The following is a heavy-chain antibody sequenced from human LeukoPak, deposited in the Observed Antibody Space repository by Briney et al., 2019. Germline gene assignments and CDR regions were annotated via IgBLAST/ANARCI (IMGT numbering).Heavy chain of an antibody. CDR3: ARSYSYYYGSGSRRNWFDP. CDR2: INHSGST. D-gene: IGHD3-10*01. Sequence: SETLSLTCTVSGGSISSSGYYWSWIRQPPGKGLEWIGEINHSGSTNYNPSLKSRVTISVDTSKNQFSLKLSSVTAADTAVYYCARSYSYYYGSGSRRNWFDPWGQGTLVTVSS. J-gene: IGHJ5*02. V-gene: IGHV4-39*07. CDR1: GGSISSSGYY.